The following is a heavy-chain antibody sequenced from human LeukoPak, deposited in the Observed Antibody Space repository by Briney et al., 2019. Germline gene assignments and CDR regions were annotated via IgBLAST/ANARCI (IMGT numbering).Heavy chain of an antibody. V-gene: IGHV1-18*01. CDR3: ASLEEGAFDI. Sequence: ASVKVSCKASGYTFTSYGISWVRQAPGQGLEWMGWISAYNGNTNDAQKLQGRVAMTTDTSTSTAYMELRSLRSDDTAVYYCASLEEGAFDIWGQGTMVTVSS. CDR2: ISAYNGNT. J-gene: IGHJ3*02. CDR1: GYTFTSYG.